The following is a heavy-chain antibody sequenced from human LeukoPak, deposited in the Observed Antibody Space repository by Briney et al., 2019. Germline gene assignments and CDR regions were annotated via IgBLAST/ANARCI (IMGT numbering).Heavy chain of an antibody. CDR1: GGSFRGYH. V-gene: IGHV4-34*01. CDR2: INHSGST. CDR3: ARLVGAERQGDFDY. J-gene: IGHJ4*02. Sequence: SETLSLTCGVSGGSFRGYHWSWIRQPPGKGLEWIGEINHSGSTNYNPSLKSRVTISVDTSKIQFSLKLSSVTAADTAVYYCARLVGAERQGDFDYWGQGTLVTVSS. D-gene: IGHD1-1*01.